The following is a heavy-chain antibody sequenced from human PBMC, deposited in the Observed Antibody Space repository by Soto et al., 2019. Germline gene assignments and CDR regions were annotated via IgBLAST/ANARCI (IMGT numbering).Heavy chain of an antibody. V-gene: IGHV3-9*01. Sequence: LRLSCEASGITFDNYAMHWVRQVPGKGLEWVAGISWSSDTIDYAESVKGRFTISRDNAKNSLFLQMNSLRAEDTALYYCAKDKGGGNYYGMDVWGQGTTVTVSS. CDR2: ISWSSDTI. D-gene: IGHD1-26*01. CDR1: GITFDNYA. CDR3: AKDKGGGNYYGMDV. J-gene: IGHJ6*02.